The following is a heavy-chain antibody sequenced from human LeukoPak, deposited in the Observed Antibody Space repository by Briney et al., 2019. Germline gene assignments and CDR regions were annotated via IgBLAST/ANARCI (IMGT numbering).Heavy chain of an antibody. D-gene: IGHD4-17*01. V-gene: IGHV3-30*02. CDR1: GFTFSSYG. J-gene: IGHJ6*03. CDR3: AKDRLGIEYGDYGDYYYMDV. Sequence: PGGSLRLSCAASGFTFSSYGMHWVRQAPGKGLEWVAFIRYDGSNKYHADSVKGRFTISRDNSKNTLYLQMNSLRAEDTAVYYCAKDRLGIEYGDYGDYYYMDVWGKGTTVTVSS. CDR2: IRYDGSNK.